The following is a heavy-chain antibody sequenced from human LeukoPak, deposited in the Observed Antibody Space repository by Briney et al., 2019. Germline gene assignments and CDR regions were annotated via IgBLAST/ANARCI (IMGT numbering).Heavy chain of an antibody. V-gene: IGHV3-9*03. CDR2: ISWNSGSI. D-gene: IGHD3-10*01. CDR1: GFTFDDYA. J-gene: IGHJ4*02. CDR3: AKDGPGGRNFDY. Sequence: GGSLSLSCAASGFTFDDYAMHWVRQAPGKGLEWVSGISWNSGSIGYADSVKGRFTISRDNAKNSPYLQMNSLRAEDMALYYCAKDGPGGRNFDYWGQGTLVTVSS.